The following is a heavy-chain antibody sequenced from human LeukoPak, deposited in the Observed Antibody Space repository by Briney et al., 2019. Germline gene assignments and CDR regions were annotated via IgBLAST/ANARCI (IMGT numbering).Heavy chain of an antibody. V-gene: IGHV4-34*01. CDR1: GGSFSSYY. D-gene: IGHD3-22*01. CDR3: ARGRRWSMIVVVTVHDAFDI. J-gene: IGHJ3*02. CDR2: INHSGST. Sequence: PSETLSLTCAVYGGSFSSYYWSWIRQPPGKGLEWIGEINHSGSTNYNPSLKSRVTISVDTSKNQFSLKLSSVTAADTAVYYCARGRRWSMIVVVTVHDAFDIWGQGTMVTVSS.